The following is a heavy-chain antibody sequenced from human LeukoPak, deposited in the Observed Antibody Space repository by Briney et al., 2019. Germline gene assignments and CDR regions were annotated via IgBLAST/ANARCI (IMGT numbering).Heavy chain of an antibody. CDR3: ASGTVLDY. Sequence: GGSLRLSCAASGFTVSSNYMSWVRQAPGKGLEWVSVIYSGGSTYFADSVEGRFIISRDNSKNTLYLQMNSLRAEDTAVYYCASGTVLDYWGQGTLVTVSS. CDR1: GFTVSSNY. CDR2: IYSGGST. D-gene: IGHD2-8*02. V-gene: IGHV3-66*01. J-gene: IGHJ4*02.